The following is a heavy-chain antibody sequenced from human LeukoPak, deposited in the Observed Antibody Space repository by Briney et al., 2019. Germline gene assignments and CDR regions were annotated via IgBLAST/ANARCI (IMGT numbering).Heavy chain of an antibody. D-gene: IGHD4-17*01. CDR3: ARGRGYGDYHH. J-gene: IGHJ1*01. CDR1: GGSISSYY. CDR2: IYYSGST. Sequence: SETLSLTCTVSGGSISSYYWSWIRQPPGKGLEWIGYIYYSGSTNYNPSLKSRVTISVDTSKNQFSLKLSSVTAADTAVYYCARGRGYGDYHHWGQGTLVTVSS. V-gene: IGHV4-59*12.